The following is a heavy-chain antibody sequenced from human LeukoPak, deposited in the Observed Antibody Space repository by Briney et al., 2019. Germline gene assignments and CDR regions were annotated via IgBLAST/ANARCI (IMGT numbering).Heavy chain of an antibody. CDR2: IYTSGST. J-gene: IGHJ4*02. V-gene: IGHV4-61*02. CDR3: ARGSGSSPGGGY. Sequence: PSETLSLTCTVSGGSISSGSYYWSWIRQPAGKGLEWIGRIYTSGSTNYNPSLKGRVTMSVDTSKNQFSLKLSSVTAADTAVYYCARGSGSSPGGGYWGQGTLVTVSS. D-gene: IGHD1-26*01. CDR1: GGSISSGSYY.